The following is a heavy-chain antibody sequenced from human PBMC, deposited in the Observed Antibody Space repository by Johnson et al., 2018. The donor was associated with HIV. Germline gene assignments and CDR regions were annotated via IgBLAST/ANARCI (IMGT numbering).Heavy chain of an antibody. J-gene: IGHJ3*02. V-gene: IGHV3-30-3*01. CDR1: GFTFSNFA. CDR3: ARYSTLGIAAAGVDAFDI. CDR2: MSYDGSNK. D-gene: IGHD6-13*01. Sequence: QVQLVESGGGVVQPGRSLRLSCAASGFTFSNFAMHWVRLAPGKGLEWVALMSYDGSNKYYAASVKGRFTISRDNSKNTLYLQMNSLRVEDTAVYYCARYSTLGIAAAGVDAFDIWGQGTMIMVSS.